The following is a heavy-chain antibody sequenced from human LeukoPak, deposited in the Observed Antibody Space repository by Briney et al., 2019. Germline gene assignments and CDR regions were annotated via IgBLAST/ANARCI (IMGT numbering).Heavy chain of an antibody. CDR1: GGSFSGYY. J-gene: IGHJ4*02. D-gene: IGHD6-19*01. CDR2: INHSGST. Sequence: PSETLSLTCAVYGGSFSGYYWSWIRQPPGKGLEWIGEINHSGSTNYNPSLKGRVTISVDTSKNQFSLKLSSVTAADTAVYYCARGWIAVAGKGSTYFDYWGQGTLVTVSS. V-gene: IGHV4-34*01. CDR3: ARGWIAVAGKGSTYFDY.